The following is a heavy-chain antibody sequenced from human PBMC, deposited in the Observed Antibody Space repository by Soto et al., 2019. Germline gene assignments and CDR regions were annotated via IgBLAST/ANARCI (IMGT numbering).Heavy chain of an antibody. CDR3: AKDQASGQGSFDS. CDR2: ISYDGSNQ. J-gene: IGHJ4*02. CDR1: GFTFNIYG. V-gene: IGHV3-30*18. Sequence: LRLSCAASGFTFNIYGMHWVRQAPDKGLEWVALISYDGSNQYYADSVKGRFTISRDNSKNTLFLQMNSLRADDTAVYYCAKDQASGQGSFDSWGQGTLVTVSS.